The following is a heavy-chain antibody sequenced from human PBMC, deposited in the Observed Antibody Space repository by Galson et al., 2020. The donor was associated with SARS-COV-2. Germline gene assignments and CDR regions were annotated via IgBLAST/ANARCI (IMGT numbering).Heavy chain of an antibody. V-gene: IGHV3-23*01. CDR2: ISGSGDST. J-gene: IGHJ3*02. CDR1: GLTFSFYA. D-gene: IGHD1-26*01. CDR3: AKDKRDLLDAFDI. Sequence: GESLKISCGASGLTFSFYAMSWVRQAPWKGLEWVSAISGSGDSTYYADSVKGRFTISRDNSKNTLFLQMNSLRAEDTAVYYCAKDKRDLLDAFDIWGQGTMVTVSS.